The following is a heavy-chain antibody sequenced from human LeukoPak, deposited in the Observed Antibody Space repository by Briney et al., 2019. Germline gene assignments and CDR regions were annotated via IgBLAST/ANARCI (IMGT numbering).Heavy chain of an antibody. J-gene: IGHJ5*02. CDR1: GASISSGDYS. D-gene: IGHD1-1*01. CDR2: IYHGRST. V-gene: IGHV4-30-2*01. Sequence: PSETLSLTCAVSGASISSGDYSWSWIRQPPGMGLEWIGYIYHGRSTYYNPSLNSRVTISIDTSKNHFSLKLSSVTAADTAVYFCARRSTGNYNWFDPWGRGSLVTVSS. CDR3: ARRSTGNYNWFDP.